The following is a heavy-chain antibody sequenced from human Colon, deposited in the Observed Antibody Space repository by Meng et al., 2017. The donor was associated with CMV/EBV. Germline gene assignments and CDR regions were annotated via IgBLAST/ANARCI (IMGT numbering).Heavy chain of an antibody. CDR1: GFTFDSYS. Sequence: GESLKISCAGSGFTFDSYSMNWVRQAPGKGLEWVSSISSSTTYIYYADSLKGRFTVSRDNAKNSLFLQMHGLRAEDTAVYYCARGADFDFWGQGTRVTVSS. J-gene: IGHJ4*02. V-gene: IGHV3-21*01. CDR3: ARGADFDF. D-gene: IGHD4/OR15-4a*01. CDR2: ISSSTTYI.